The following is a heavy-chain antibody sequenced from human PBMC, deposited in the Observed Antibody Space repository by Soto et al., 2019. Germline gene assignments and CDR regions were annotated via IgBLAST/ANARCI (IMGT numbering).Heavy chain of an antibody. CDR1: GFSFNNYG. CDR3: AREDSIIIPAVSDF. D-gene: IGHD2-2*01. Sequence: GGSLRLSCTVSGFSFNNYGINFFRQSPLKGLEWVSSISKSDYTYYSDSVKGRFTISRDNAKNSVSLQMNTLRVEDTAVYYCAREDSIIIPAVSDFWGQGTLVTVSS. V-gene: IGHV3-21*01. CDR2: ISKSDYT. J-gene: IGHJ4*02.